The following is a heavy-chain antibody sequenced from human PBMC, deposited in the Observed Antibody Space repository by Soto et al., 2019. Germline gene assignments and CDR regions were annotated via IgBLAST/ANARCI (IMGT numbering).Heavy chain of an antibody. Sequence: GASVKVSCKASGYTFTSYYMHWVRQAPGQGLEWMGIINPSGGSTSYAQKFQGRVTMTRDTSTSTVYMELSSLRSEDTAVYYCARTCRVVPAANPYYYYGMDVWGQGTTVTVSS. CDR2: INPSGGST. CDR1: GYTFTSYY. D-gene: IGHD2-2*01. V-gene: IGHV1-46*01. CDR3: ARTCRVVPAANPYYYYGMDV. J-gene: IGHJ6*02.